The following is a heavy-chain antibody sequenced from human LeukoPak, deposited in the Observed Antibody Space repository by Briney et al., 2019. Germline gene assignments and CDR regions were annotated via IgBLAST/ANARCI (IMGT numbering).Heavy chain of an antibody. V-gene: IGHV4-59*01. CDR1: GGSISSYY. J-gene: IGHJ5*02. Sequence: SETLSLTCTVSGGSISSYYWSWIRQPPGKGLEWIGYIYYSGSTNYNPSLKSRVTISVDTSKNQFSLKLSSVTAADTAVYYCARANGYYDSSGYYNRFDPWGQGTLVTVSS. CDR2: IYYSGST. CDR3: ARANGYYDSSGYYNRFDP. D-gene: IGHD3-22*01.